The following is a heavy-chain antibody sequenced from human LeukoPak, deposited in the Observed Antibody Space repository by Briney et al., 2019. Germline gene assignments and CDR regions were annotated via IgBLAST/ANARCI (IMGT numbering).Heavy chain of an antibody. CDR2: ISYDGSNK. J-gene: IGHJ4*02. CDR1: GFTFSTYA. Sequence: PGGSLRLSCAASGFTFSTYAMHWVRQAPGKGLEWVAIISYDGSNKYYAASVKGQFTISRDNSKNTLYLQMNSLRAEDTAVYYCAKWELYSGFYYIDYWGQGTLATVSS. CDR3: AKWELYSGFYYIDY. V-gene: IGHV3-30*07. D-gene: IGHD1-26*01.